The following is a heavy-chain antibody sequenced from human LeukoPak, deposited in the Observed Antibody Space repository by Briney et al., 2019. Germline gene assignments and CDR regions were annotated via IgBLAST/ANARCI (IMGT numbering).Heavy chain of an antibody. CDR1: GGTFSSYA. Sequence: VASVKVSCKASGGTFSSYAISWVRQAPGQGLEWMGRIIPIFGTANYAQKFQGRVTITADKSTSTAYMELSSLRSEDTAVYYCARVAQHGTAGVRGVMPYDYWGQGTLVTVSS. CDR2: IIPIFGTA. J-gene: IGHJ4*02. V-gene: IGHV1-69*06. D-gene: IGHD3-10*01. CDR3: ARVAQHGTAGVRGVMPYDY.